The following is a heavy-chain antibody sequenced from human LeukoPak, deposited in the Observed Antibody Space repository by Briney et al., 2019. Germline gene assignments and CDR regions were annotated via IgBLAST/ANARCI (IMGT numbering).Heavy chain of an antibody. V-gene: IGHV1-69*05. CDR3: ARGIFHKLIWVATVTAFNYYYMDV. CDR1: GGTFSSYA. CDR2: IIPIFGTA. D-gene: IGHD4-17*01. Sequence: ASVKVSCKASGGTFSSYAISWVRQAPGQGLEWMGGIIPIFGTANYAQKFQGRVTITRNTSISTAYMELSSLRSEDTAVYYCARGIFHKLIWVATVTAFNYYYMDVWGKGTTVTVSS. J-gene: IGHJ6*03.